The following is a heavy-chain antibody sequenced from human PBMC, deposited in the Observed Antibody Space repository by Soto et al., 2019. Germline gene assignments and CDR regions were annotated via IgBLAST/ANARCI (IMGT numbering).Heavy chain of an antibody. J-gene: IGHJ4*02. Sequence: QVQLVQSGAEVKKPGALVKVSCKASGYTFTSYAMHWVRQAPGQRLEWMGWINAGNGNTKYSQKFQGRVTITRDTSASTAYMELSSLRSEDTAVYYCARDSSGWYLLVSYFDYWGQGTLVTVSS. CDR2: INAGNGNT. D-gene: IGHD6-19*01. CDR1: GYTFTSYA. V-gene: IGHV1-3*01. CDR3: ARDSSGWYLLVSYFDY.